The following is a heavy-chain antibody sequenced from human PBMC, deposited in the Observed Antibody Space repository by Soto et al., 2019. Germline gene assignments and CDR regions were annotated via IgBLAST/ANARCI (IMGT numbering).Heavy chain of an antibody. CDR1: GFTFSSYA. CDR2: ISGSGGST. J-gene: IGHJ6*02. Sequence: GGSLRLSCAASGFTFSSYAMSWVRQAPGKGLEWVSAISGSGGSTYYADSVKGRFTISRDNSKNSLYLQMNSLRTEDTALYYCAKDMGRYCSSTSCSGAYYYYYGMDVWGQGTTVTVSS. V-gene: IGHV3-23*01. D-gene: IGHD2-2*01. CDR3: AKDMGRYCSSTSCSGAYYYYYGMDV.